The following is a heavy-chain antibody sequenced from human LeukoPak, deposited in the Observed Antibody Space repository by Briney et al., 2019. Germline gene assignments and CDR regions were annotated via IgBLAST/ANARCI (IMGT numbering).Heavy chain of an antibody. V-gene: IGHV3-15*01. CDR1: GFTLSNAW. CDR2: IKSKTDGGTT. D-gene: IGHD1-26*01. CDR3: TTFMRELPGGCMDY. Sequence: TGGSLRLSCAASGFTLSNAWMSWVRQAPGKGLEWVGRIKSKTDGGTTDYAAPVKGRFTVSRDDSKNTLYLQMNSLKTEDTAVYYCTTFMRELPGGCMDYWGQGTLVTVSS. J-gene: IGHJ4*02.